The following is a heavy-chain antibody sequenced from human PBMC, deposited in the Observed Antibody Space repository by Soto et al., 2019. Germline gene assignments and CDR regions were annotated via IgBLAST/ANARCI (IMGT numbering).Heavy chain of an antibody. CDR3: ARPYSSSPRDRYYYYYYMDV. CDR2: MYYSGST. D-gene: IGHD6-6*01. J-gene: IGHJ6*03. V-gene: IGHV4-59*08. Sequence: SETLSLTCTVSGGSISSYYWCWIRQPPAKGLDWIGYMYYSGSTNYNPSLKSRVTISVDTSKNQFSLKLSSVTAADTAVYYCARPYSSSPRDRYYYYYYMDVWGKGTTVTVSS. CDR1: GGSISSYY.